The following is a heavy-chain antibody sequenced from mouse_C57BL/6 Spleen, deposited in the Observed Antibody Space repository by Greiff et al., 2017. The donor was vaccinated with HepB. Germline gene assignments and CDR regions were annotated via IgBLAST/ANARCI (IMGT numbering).Heavy chain of an antibody. CDR3: EREDYGYSYAMDY. V-gene: IGHV1-22*01. CDR2: INPNNGGT. Sequence: EVQLQQSGPELVKPGASVKMSCKASGYTFTDYNMHWVKQSHGKSLEWIGYINPNNGGTSYNQKFKGKATLTANKSSSTAYMDLRSLTSEDSAVYYCEREDYGYSYAMDYWGQGTSVPVSS. J-gene: IGHJ4*01. D-gene: IGHD2-14*01. CDR1: GYTFTDYN.